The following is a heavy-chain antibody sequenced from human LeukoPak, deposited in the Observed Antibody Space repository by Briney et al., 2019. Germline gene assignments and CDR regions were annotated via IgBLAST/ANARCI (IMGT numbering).Heavy chain of an antibody. V-gene: IGHV3-23*01. CDR3: AKDLKLLWFGELSEADAFEI. Sequence: GGSLRLSCAASGFTFSSYGMSWVRQAPGKGLEWVSAISVSGGGTYYADSVKGRFTISRDNSKNTLYLQMNSLRAEDTAVYYCAKDLKLLWFGELSEADAFEIWGQGTMVTVSS. CDR1: GFTFSSYG. D-gene: IGHD3-10*01. CDR2: ISVSGGGT. J-gene: IGHJ3*02.